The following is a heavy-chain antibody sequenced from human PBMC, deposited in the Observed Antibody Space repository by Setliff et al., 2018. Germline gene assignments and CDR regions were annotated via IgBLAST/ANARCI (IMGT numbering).Heavy chain of an antibody. D-gene: IGHD5-12*01. J-gene: IGHJ6*02. CDR2: VYTNGGS. V-gene: IGHV4-61*02. CDR3: ARDQWVRSPPLYFSYSMDV. Sequence: SETLSLTCTVSGGSISSGSYYWSWIRHPAGKGLEWIGRVYTNGGSDYNPFLKSRVSISLDTSKNQFSLKLISVTAAGTAVYYRARDQWVRSPPLYFSYSMDVWGQGTTVTVSS. CDR1: GGSISSGSYY.